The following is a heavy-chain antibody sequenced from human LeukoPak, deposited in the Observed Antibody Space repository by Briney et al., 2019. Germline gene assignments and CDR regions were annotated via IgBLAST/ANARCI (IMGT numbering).Heavy chain of an antibody. V-gene: IGHV1-2*04. J-gene: IGHJ4*02. CDR3: ARDRSGSYNHYFDY. CDR1: GYTFTGYY. D-gene: IGHD3-10*01. CDR2: INPNSGGT. Sequence: ASVKVSCKASGYTFTGYYMHWVRQAPGQGLEWMGWINPNSGGTNYAQKFQGWVTMTRDTSISTAYMELSRLRSDDTAVYYCARDRSGSYNHYFDYWGQGTLVTVSS.